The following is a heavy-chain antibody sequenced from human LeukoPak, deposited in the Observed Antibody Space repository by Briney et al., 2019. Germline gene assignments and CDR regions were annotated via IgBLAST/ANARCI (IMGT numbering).Heavy chain of an antibody. D-gene: IGHD2-15*01. CDR1: GYTFTGYY. CDR3: ARDHYCSGGSCYWRFDY. Sequence: ASVKVSCKASGYTFTGYYMHWVRHAPGQGLEWMGWINPNSGGTNYAQKFQGRVTMTRDTSISTAYMELSRLRSDDTAVYYCARDHYCSGGSCYWRFDYWGQGTLVTVSS. CDR2: INPNSGGT. J-gene: IGHJ4*02. V-gene: IGHV1-2*02.